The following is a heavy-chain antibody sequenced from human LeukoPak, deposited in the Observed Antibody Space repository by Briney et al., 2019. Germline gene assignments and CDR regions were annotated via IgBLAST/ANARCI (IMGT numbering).Heavy chain of an antibody. V-gene: IGHV4-39*01. CDR3: TRASSWYYGYFDY. CDR2: IYYSGST. CDR1: AGSISSSSYY. J-gene: IGHJ4*02. D-gene: IGHD6-13*01. Sequence: SETLSLTCTVSAGSISSSSYYWGWIRQPPGKGLEWIGNIYYSGSTYYNPSLKSRVTISVDSSKNQFSLKLSSVTAADTAVYYCTRASSWYYGYFDYWGQGTLVTVSS.